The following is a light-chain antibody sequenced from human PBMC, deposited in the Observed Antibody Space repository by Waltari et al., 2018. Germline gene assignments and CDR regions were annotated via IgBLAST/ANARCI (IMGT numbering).Light chain of an antibody. V-gene: IGKV3-11*01. J-gene: IGKJ4*01. CDR1: QSVRNF. Sequence: EVVLPQSPATLSLSPGERATLSCRASQSVRNFLVCYQQKPGQGPSPLIYDASNRATGIPARFSGSGSGTDFTLTISSLGPEDFAVYYCMQRTNWPLTFGGGTKVEIK. CDR3: MQRTNWPLT. CDR2: DAS.